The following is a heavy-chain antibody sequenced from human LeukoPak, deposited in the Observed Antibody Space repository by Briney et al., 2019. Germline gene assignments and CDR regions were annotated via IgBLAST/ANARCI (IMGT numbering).Heavy chain of an antibody. CDR2: INEDGSTT. J-gene: IGHJ4*02. CDR3: VRDLGGRSGH. CDR1: GFTLSSYA. D-gene: IGHD1-26*01. Sequence: GGSLRLSCAASGFTLSSYAMTWVRQAPGKGLVWVSHINEDGSTTNYADSVKGRSTIFRDNAKNTLYLQMNSLRAEDTAVYYCVRDLGGRSGHWGQGTLVTVSS. V-gene: IGHV3-74*01.